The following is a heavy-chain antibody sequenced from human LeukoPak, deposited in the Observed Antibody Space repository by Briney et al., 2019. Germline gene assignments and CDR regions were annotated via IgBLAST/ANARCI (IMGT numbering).Heavy chain of an antibody. CDR2: KNPNSGGI. Sequence: GASVKVSCKASGYTFTSYDINWVRQATGQGLEGRGWKNPNSGGINYAQKFQGRVTMTRDTSISTAYMELSRLTSDDTAVYYCARGTGEGYSYGRYFFDYWGQGTLVTVSS. D-gene: IGHD5-18*01. CDR1: GYTFTSYD. CDR3: ARGTGEGYSYGRYFFDY. J-gene: IGHJ4*02. V-gene: IGHV1-2*02.